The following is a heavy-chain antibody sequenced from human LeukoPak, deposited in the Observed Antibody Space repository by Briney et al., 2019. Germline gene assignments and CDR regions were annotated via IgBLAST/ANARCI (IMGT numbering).Heavy chain of an antibody. CDR1: GFTFSRYA. CDR3: ARLYCSSTSCLFAY. J-gene: IGHJ4*02. V-gene: IGHV3-64*01. D-gene: IGHD2-2*01. CDR2: ISSNGGST. Sequence: GGSLRLSCAASGFTFSRYALHWVRQAPGKGLEYVAAISSNGGSTYYANSVKGRVTISRDNSKNTLHLQMGSLRAEDMAVYYCARLYCSSTSCLFAYWGKGTLVTVSS.